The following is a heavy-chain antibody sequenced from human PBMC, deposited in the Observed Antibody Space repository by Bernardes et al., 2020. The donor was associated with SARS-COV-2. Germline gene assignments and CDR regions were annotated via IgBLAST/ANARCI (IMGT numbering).Heavy chain of an antibody. Sequence: SKTLSLTCAVFGGSFSSHYWTWIRQPPGRGLEWVGEINHSGSSTYNPSLKSRVTMSVDTSKMQFSLKLSSVIAADTAVYYCARGASFGFLSGYSFGRGGPFDPWGQGVLVTVAS. V-gene: IGHV4-34*01. J-gene: IGHJ5*02. CDR1: GGSFSSHY. CDR3: ARGASFGFLSGYSFGRGGPFDP. CDR2: INHSGSS. D-gene: IGHD3-3*01.